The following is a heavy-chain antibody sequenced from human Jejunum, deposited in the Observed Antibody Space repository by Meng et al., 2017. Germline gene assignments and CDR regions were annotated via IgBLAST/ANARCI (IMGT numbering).Heavy chain of an antibody. CDR3: AKRGDCGGDCYPS. J-gene: IGHJ5*02. V-gene: IGHV3-23*01. CDR1: GFRFNNFV. CDR2: INGDGDIT. D-gene: IGHD2-21*01. Sequence: GESLKISCAASGFRFNNFVMNWVRQAPGKGLEWVSSINGDGDITFYAESVKGRFTISRDNSKNTLYLQMSSLRADDTAVYFCAKRGDCGGDCYPSWGQGTLVTVSS.